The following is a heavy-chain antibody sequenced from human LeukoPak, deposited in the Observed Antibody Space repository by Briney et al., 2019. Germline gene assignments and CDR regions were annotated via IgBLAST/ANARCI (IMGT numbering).Heavy chain of an antibody. V-gene: IGHV4-4*02. CDR3: ARHGVLRYFDWLGVSPERISRFDY. CDR1: GDSISNNNW. CDR2: IYHSGNS. D-gene: IGHD3-9*01. J-gene: IGHJ4*02. Sequence: PSETLSLTCAVSGDSISNNNWWNWVRQPPGKGLEWIGEIYHSGNSNSNPSLKSRVTISVDKSNNQFSLKLSSVTAADTAVYYCARHGVLRYFDWLGVSPERISRFDYWGQGTLVTVSS.